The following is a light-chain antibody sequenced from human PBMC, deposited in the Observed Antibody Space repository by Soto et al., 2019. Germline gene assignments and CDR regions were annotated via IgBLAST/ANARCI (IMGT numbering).Light chain of an antibody. CDR2: GAS. CDR3: QQYNNWPLI. Sequence: DIVLTQSPGTLSLSPGDRATLSCRASQSAGSSFLAWYQQKPGQVPRLLIYGASTRANGIPARFSGSGFGTEFTLTISSLQSEDFAVYYCQQYNNWPLIFGGGTKVDIK. CDR1: QSAGSSF. V-gene: IGKV3-15*01. J-gene: IGKJ4*01.